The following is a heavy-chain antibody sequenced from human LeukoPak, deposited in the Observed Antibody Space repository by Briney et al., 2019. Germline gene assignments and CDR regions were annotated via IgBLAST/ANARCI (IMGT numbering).Heavy chain of an antibody. Sequence: GESLQISCKGSGYSFTNYWIGWVRQLPGKGLEWMGIIYPGDSGTRYSPSFQGQVTISADKSISTAYLQWSSLKASDTAMYYCARRSDFWSGYWFDYWGQGTLVTVSS. V-gene: IGHV5-51*01. J-gene: IGHJ4*02. CDR2: IYPGDSGT. D-gene: IGHD3-3*01. CDR1: GYSFTNYW. CDR3: ARRSDFWSGYWFDY.